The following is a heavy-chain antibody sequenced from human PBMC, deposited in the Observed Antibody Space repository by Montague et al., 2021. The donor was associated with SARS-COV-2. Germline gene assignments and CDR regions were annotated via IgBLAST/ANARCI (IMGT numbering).Heavy chain of an antibody. CDR2: ISSSSSYI. CDR3: ARGSVYNWNGDDDAFDI. D-gene: IGHD1-1*01. CDR1: GFTFSSYS. J-gene: IGHJ3*02. Sequence: SLRLSCAASGFTFSSYSMNWVRQAPGKGLEWVSSISSSSSYIYYADSVKGRFIISRDNAKNSLYLQMNSLRAEDTAVYYCARGSVYNWNGDDDAFDIWGQGTMVTVSS. V-gene: IGHV3-21*01.